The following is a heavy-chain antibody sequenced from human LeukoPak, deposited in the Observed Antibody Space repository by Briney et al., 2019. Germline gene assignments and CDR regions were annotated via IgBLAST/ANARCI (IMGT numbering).Heavy chain of an antibody. CDR1: GFTFSSYG. CDR3: AREHYNYYDNSGSIDY. Sequence: PGGSLRLSCAASGFTFSSYGMHWVRQAPGKGLEWVAVIWYDGSNKYYADSVKGRFTISRDNPENTLYLQMNSLRAEDTAVYYCAREHYNYYDNSGSIDYWGQGTLVTVSS. J-gene: IGHJ4*02. V-gene: IGHV3-33*08. D-gene: IGHD3-22*01. CDR2: IWYDGSNK.